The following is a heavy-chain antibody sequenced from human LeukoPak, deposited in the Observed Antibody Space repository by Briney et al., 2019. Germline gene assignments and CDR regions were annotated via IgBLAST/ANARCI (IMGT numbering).Heavy chain of an antibody. CDR3: AGQGALVKGIDY. Sequence: ASVKVSCKASGYTFTVYYMHWVRQAPGQGLEWMGWINPNSGVTNYAQKFQGRVTMTRDTSISTVYMELSRLRSDDTAVYYCAGQGALVKGIDYWGQGTLVTVSS. V-gene: IGHV1-2*02. J-gene: IGHJ4*02. CDR2: INPNSGVT. CDR1: GYTFTVYY. D-gene: IGHD6-13*01.